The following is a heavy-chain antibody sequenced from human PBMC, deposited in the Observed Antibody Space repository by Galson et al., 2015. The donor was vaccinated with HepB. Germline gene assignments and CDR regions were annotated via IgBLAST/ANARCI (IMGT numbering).Heavy chain of an antibody. CDR2: ISGSGGST. D-gene: IGHD6-6*01. CDR1: GFTFSSYA. J-gene: IGHJ1*01. CDR3: AKDREQLTRVEYFQH. V-gene: IGHV3-23*01. Sequence: SLRLSCAASGFTFSSYAMSWVRQAPGKGLEWVSAISGSGGSTYYADSVKGRFTISRDNSKNTLYLQMNSLRAEDTAVYYCAKDREQLTRVEYFQHWGQGTLVTVSS.